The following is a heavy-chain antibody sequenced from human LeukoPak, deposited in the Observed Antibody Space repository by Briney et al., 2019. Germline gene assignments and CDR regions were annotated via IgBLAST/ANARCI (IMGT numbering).Heavy chain of an antibody. J-gene: IGHJ4*02. V-gene: IGHV3-30*03. CDR3: ARGGYTYGFFDY. D-gene: IGHD5-18*01. Sequence: GRSLRLSCAASGFTFSTYGMHWVRQAPGKGLEWVAVTSFDGSNQYYADSVKGRFTISRDNSKNTLSLQMNSLRAEDTAVYYCARGGYTYGFFDYWGQGTLVTVSS. CDR1: GFTFSTYG. CDR2: TSFDGSNQ.